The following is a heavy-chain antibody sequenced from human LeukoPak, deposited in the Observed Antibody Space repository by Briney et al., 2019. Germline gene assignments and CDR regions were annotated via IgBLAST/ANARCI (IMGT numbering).Heavy chain of an antibody. D-gene: IGHD2-2*01. CDR2: ISSDGSST. CDR3: ASNSSSYYYYGMDV. V-gene: IGHV3-74*01. CDR1: GFTFSSYW. J-gene: IGHJ6*02. Sequence: GGCLRLSCAASGFTFSSYWMHWVRQAPGKGLVWVSRISSDGSSTSYADSVKGRFTISRDNAKNTLYLQMNSLRAEDTAVYYCASNSSSYYYYGMDVWGQGTTVTVSS.